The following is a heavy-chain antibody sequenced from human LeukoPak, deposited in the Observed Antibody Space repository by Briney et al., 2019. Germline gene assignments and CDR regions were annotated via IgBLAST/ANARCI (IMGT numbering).Heavy chain of an antibody. Sequence: PGGSLRLSCAASGFTFSSYSMNWVRQAPGKGLEWVSYISSSSSTIYYADSVKGRFTISRDNAKNSLYLQMNSLRAEDTAVYYCARDRWNHREWFDPWGQGTLVTVSS. D-gene: IGHD1-1*01. CDR3: ARDRWNHREWFDP. CDR2: ISSSSSTI. J-gene: IGHJ5*02. V-gene: IGHV3-48*01. CDR1: GFTFSSYS.